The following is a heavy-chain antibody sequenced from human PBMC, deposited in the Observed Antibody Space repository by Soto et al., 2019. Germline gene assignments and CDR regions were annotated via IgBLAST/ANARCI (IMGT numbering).Heavy chain of an antibody. J-gene: IGHJ5*02. CDR3: AKKGPQQWLVREWFDP. Sequence: GGSLRLSCAASGFTFSSYAMSWVRQAPGKGLEWVSAISGSGGSTYYADSVKGRFTISRDNSKNTLYLQMNSLRAEDTAVYYCAKKGPQQWLVREWFDPWAQGTLVTVSS. V-gene: IGHV3-23*01. CDR1: GFTFSSYA. D-gene: IGHD6-19*01. CDR2: ISGSGGST.